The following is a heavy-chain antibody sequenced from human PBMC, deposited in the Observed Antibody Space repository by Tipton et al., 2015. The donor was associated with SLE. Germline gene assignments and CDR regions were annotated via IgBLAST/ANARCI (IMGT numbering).Heavy chain of an antibody. Sequence: TLSLTCTVSGYSISRGYYWGWIRQPPGGGLEWLGSVYPGGTASYNPSLKSRVTVSVDTAKNQFPLKLTSVTAADTAVYYCARDPLRDYGGQTAPESWGQGTLVTVSS. CDR2: VYPGGTA. D-gene: IGHD4-23*01. V-gene: IGHV4-38-2*02. J-gene: IGHJ5*02. CDR1: GYSISRGYY. CDR3: ARDPLRDYGGQTAPES.